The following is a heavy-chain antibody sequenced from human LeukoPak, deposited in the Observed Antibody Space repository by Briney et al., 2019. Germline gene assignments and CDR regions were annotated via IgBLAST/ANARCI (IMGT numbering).Heavy chain of an antibody. CDR2: IYYSGST. J-gene: IGHJ5*02. Sequence: TSETLSLTCAVYGGSFSGYYWSWIRQPPGKGLEWIGYIYYSGSTNYNPSLKSRVTISVDTSKNQFSLKLSSVTAADTAVYYCARQSSDYYGSGSYYDPFDPWGQGTLVTVSS. V-gene: IGHV4-59*08. D-gene: IGHD3-10*01. CDR3: ARQSSDYYGSGSYYDPFDP. CDR1: GGSFSGYY.